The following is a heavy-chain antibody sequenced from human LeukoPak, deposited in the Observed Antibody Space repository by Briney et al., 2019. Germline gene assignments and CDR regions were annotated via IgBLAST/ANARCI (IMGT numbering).Heavy chain of an antibody. D-gene: IGHD6-19*01. CDR3: AKDTGPYTGYSSGWYNWFDP. V-gene: IGHV3-21*04. J-gene: IGHJ5*02. Sequence: GGSLRLSCAASGFTFSSYSMNWVRQAPGKGLEWVSSISSSSSYIYYADSVKGRFTISRDNAKNSLYLQMNSLRPEDTALYYCAKDTGPYTGYSSGWYNWFDPWGQGTLVTVSS. CDR2: ISSSSSYI. CDR1: GFTFSSYS.